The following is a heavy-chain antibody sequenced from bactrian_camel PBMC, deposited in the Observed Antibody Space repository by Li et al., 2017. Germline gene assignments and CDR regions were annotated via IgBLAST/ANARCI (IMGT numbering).Heavy chain of an antibody. CDR3: VTSSPHY. J-gene: IGHJ4*01. V-gene: IGHV3S1*01. CDR1: GFTFGTYW. CDR2: INDDGSKT. D-gene: IGHD2*01. Sequence: HVQLVESGGGLWQPGGSLRLSCAASGFTFGTYWIYWVRQAPGKGLEWVSTINDDGSKTYYADSVKARFTISRDNAKNTVFLQMNTLKPEDTAVYYCVTSSPHYWGQRTQVTVS.